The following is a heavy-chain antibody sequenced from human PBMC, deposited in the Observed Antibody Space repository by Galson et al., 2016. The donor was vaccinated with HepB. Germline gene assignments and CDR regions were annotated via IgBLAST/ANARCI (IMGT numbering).Heavy chain of an antibody. V-gene: IGHV5-51*01. Sequence: QSGAEVKKPGESLKISCKGSGYMFTDYWIGWVRQMPGKGLDWMGIIYPGDSDSRYSPSFQGQVTISADKSISTAYLQWSSLKASDTAMYYCARRAIATSGFAFDIWGQGTMLTVSP. CDR3: ARRAIATSGFAFDI. CDR2: IYPGDSDS. D-gene: IGHD6-13*01. J-gene: IGHJ3*02. CDR1: GYMFTDYW.